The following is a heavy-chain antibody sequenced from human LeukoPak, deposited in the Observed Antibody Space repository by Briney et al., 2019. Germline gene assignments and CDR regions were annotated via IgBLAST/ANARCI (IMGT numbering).Heavy chain of an antibody. CDR1: GYTFTSYY. J-gene: IGHJ4*02. D-gene: IGHD1-26*01. Sequence: GASVKVSCKASGYTFTSYYMHWVRQAPGQGLEWMGIINPSGGSTSYAQKFQGRVTKTRDTSTSTVYMELSSLRSEDTAVYYCAREIRVGATDGSGGCFDYWGQGTLVTVSS. CDR3: AREIRVGATDGSGGCFDY. CDR2: INPSGGST. V-gene: IGHV1-46*01.